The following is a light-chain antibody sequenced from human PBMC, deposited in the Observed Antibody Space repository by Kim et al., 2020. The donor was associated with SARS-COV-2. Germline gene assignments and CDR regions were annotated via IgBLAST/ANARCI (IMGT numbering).Light chain of an antibody. Sequence: GQSVAISCTGTSSDVGVYHYVSWYQHHPGKAPKLMIYEVSKRPSGVPDRFSGSKSGNTASLTVSGLQAEDEADYYCSSYAGSNNVVFGGGTQLTVL. CDR3: SSYAGSNNVV. J-gene: IGLJ2*01. CDR2: EVS. V-gene: IGLV2-8*01. CDR1: SSDVGVYHY.